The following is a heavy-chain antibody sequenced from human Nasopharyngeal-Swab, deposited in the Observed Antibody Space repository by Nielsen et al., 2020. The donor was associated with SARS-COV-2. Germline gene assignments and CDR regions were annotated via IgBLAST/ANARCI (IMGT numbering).Heavy chain of an antibody. D-gene: IGHD3-3*01. CDR1: GGSISSGGYY. CDR3: ARASRGIFGVVSTFDY. CDR2: IDYSGST. J-gene: IGHJ4*02. Sequence: SETLSLTCTVSGGSISSGGYYGSWIRQHPGKGLEWIGYIDYSGSTYYNPSLKRRVTISVDTSKNQFSLKLSSVTAADTAVYYCARASRGIFGVVSTFDYWGQGTLVTVSS. V-gene: IGHV4-31*03.